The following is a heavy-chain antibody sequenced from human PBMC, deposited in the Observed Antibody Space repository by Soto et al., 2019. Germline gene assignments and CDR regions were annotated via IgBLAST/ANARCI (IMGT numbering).Heavy chain of an antibody. CDR1: GYTFTSYG. CDR2: IGAYNGNT. CDR3: ARWSLTHIKSDY. Sequence: ASVKVSCKASGYTFTSYGISWVRQAPGQGLEWMGWIGAYNGNTNYAQKLQGRVTMTTDTSTSTAYMELRSLRSDDTAVYYCARWSLTHIKSDYWGQGTLVTVSS. V-gene: IGHV1-18*01. J-gene: IGHJ4*02. D-gene: IGHD3-9*01.